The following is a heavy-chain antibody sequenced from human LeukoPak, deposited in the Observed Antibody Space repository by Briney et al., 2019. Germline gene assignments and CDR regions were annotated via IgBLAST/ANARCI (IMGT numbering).Heavy chain of an antibody. V-gene: IGHV3-23*01. CDR3: AKGSASSRPYYFDY. Sequence: GGSLRLSCAASGFTFGSYAMSWVRQAPGKGLDWVSAITNNGGDTYHADSVKGRFPISRDNSKKMLYLQMDSLRVEDTALYYCAKGSASSRPYYFDYWGQGTLVSVSS. CDR2: ITNNGGDT. CDR1: GFTFGSYA. D-gene: IGHD6-6*01. J-gene: IGHJ4*02.